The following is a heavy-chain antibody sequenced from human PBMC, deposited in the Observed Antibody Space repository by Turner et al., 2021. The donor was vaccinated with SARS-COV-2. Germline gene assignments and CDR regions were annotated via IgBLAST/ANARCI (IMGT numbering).Heavy chain of an antibody. CDR1: GYTFTSYG. Sequence: QVPLVQSGAEVKKPGASLKVSCKASGYTFTSYGISWVRQAPGQGLEWMGWISAYNGYTNYAQKLQGRVTMTTDTSTSTAYMELRSVRSDDTAVYYCARAYGSGSYGHYYGMDVWGQGTTVTVSS. D-gene: IGHD3-10*01. CDR2: ISAYNGYT. CDR3: ARAYGSGSYGHYYGMDV. J-gene: IGHJ6*02. V-gene: IGHV1-18*01.